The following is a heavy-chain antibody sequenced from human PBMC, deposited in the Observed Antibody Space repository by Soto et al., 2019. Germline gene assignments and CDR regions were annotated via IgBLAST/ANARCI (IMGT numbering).Heavy chain of an antibody. J-gene: IGHJ2*01. CDR1: GFSFSTYT. CDR2: VSGGDGST. CDR3: TDQRNYGDFEI. D-gene: IGHD2-2*01. V-gene: IGHV3-23*01. Sequence: EGQLLESGGGLVQPGGSLRLSCAASGFSFSTYTMHWVRQAPAKGLDWVSGVSGGDGSTYYADSLQGRFSISSDNPKNAVHPPIPTLTAGDTAVYYCTDQRNYGDFEIWGRGNLVTVSS.